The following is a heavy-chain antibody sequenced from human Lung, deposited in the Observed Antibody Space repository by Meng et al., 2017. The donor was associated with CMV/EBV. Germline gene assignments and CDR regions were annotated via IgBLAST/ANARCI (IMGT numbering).Heavy chain of an antibody. Sequence: SVKVSCKASGFTFTSSAVQWVRQARGQRPEWRGGIVVGSGNTNYAQKFQERVTITRDMSTSTAYMELSSLRSEDTAVYYCAAGSHVIEYYDFWGGYYTPPNFDYWGQETLVXVSS. V-gene: IGHV1-58*01. D-gene: IGHD3-3*01. CDR1: GFTFTSSA. J-gene: IGHJ4*02. CDR3: AAGSHVIEYYDFWGGYYTPPNFDY. CDR2: IVVGSGNT.